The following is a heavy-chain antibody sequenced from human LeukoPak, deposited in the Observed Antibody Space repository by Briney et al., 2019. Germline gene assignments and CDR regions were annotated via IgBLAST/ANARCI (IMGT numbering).Heavy chain of an antibody. CDR1: GFTFSSYW. V-gene: IGHV3-7*03. CDR2: IKQDGSEK. D-gene: IGHD6-19*01. CDR3: ARAVAGHFDY. Sequence: GGSLRLSCAASGFTFSSYWVSWVRQAPGKGLEWVANIKQDGSEKYYVDSVKGRFTISRDNAKNSLYLQMNSLRAEDTAVYYCARAVAGHFDYWGQGTLVTVSS. J-gene: IGHJ4*02.